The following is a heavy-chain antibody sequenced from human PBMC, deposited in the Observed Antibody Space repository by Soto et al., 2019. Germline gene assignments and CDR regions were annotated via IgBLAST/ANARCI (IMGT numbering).Heavy chain of an antibody. D-gene: IGHD2-2*03. Sequence: ASVKVSCKASGYTFTSYDINWVRQATGQGLEWMGWMNPNNGNTGYAQKFQGRVTMTRNTSISTAYMELSSLRSEDTAVYYCAKVAGYCSSTSCYYFDYWGQGTLVTVSS. V-gene: IGHV1-8*01. J-gene: IGHJ4*02. CDR3: AKVAGYCSSTSCYYFDY. CDR1: GYTFTSYD. CDR2: MNPNNGNT.